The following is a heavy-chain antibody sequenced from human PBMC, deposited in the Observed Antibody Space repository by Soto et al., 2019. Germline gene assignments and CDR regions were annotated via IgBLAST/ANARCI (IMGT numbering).Heavy chain of an antibody. V-gene: IGHV2-5*01. J-gene: IGHJ4*02. CDR3: AHSPPAHEYSSSWTYFEY. CDR1: GFSLSTSGAG. D-gene: IGHD6-13*01. Sequence: QITLKESGPTLVKPTQTLTLTCTFSGFSLSTSGAGVGWIRQPPGKALEWLALIYWYDDKRYSPSLKSRPTITKYTSKDQVVLTMTNMDPVDTATYYRAHSPPAHEYSSSWTYFEYWGQGTLVTVSS. CDR2: IYWYDDK.